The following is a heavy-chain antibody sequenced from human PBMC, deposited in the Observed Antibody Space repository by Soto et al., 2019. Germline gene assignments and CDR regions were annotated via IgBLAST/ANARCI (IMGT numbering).Heavy chain of an antibody. Sequence: SISYAVSGCKSRSGYDCWRRNRQPPGKGLEWIGNIYYSGNTYYNPSLKSRLIISIDTSKNQFSLKVGSVTAADSAVYYCASASRYGMAVWVQGTTVIVSS. CDR3: ASASRYGMAV. CDR2: IYYSGNT. D-gene: IGHD3-16*01. CDR1: GCKSRSGYDC. J-gene: IGHJ6*02. V-gene: IGHV4-30-4*01.